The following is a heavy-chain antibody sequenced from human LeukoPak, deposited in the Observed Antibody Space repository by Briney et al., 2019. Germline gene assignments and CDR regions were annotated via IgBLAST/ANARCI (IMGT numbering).Heavy chain of an antibody. V-gene: IGHV3-7*04. Sequence: DSVKGRFTISRDNAKNSLSLQMNSLRAEDTAVFYCSRTGYFDIWGQGTMVTASS. J-gene: IGHJ3*02. CDR3: SRTGYFDI. D-gene: IGHD2-15*01.